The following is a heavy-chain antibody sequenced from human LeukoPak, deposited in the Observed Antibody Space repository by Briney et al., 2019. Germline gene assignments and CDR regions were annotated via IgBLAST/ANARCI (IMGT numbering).Heavy chain of an antibody. CDR1: GGSISSGGYS. CDR2: IYRSGST. CDR3: ARGEDYGGNPFFDY. Sequence: SETLSLTCAVSGGSISSGGYSWSWIRQPPGKGLEWIGYIYRSGSTYYNPSLKSRVTISVDRSKNQFSLKLSSVTAADTAVYYCARGEDYGGNPFFDYWGQGTLVTVSS. D-gene: IGHD4-23*01. V-gene: IGHV4-30-2*01. J-gene: IGHJ4*02.